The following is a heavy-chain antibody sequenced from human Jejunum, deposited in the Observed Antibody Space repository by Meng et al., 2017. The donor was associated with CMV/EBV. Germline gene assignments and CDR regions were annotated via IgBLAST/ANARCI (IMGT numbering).Heavy chain of an antibody. V-gene: IGHV3-30*03. J-gene: IGHJ4*02. Sequence: SGFTFGNYGMHWVRQAPGKGLEWVAVISNDGVNKYYADSVKGRFTISRDNSKNTVYLQMNSLRLEDTAAYYCARDQGWFGDQYFDYWGQGTLVTVSS. D-gene: IGHD3-10*01. CDR1: GFTFGNYG. CDR3: ARDQGWFGDQYFDY. CDR2: ISNDGVNK.